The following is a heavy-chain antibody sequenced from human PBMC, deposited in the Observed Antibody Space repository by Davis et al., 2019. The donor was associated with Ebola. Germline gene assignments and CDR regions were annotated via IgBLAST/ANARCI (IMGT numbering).Heavy chain of an antibody. V-gene: IGHV3-53*01. CDR2: IYSGTST. J-gene: IGHJ4*02. CDR1: GFTVSSNY. Sequence: GGSLRLSCAASGFTVSSNYMSCVRHAPGKGLEWVSIIYSGTSTYYADSVKGRFTIARDNSKNTLYLQMNSLRAEDTAVYYCARARVGATDFDYWGQGTLVTVSS. D-gene: IGHD1-26*01. CDR3: ARARVGATDFDY.